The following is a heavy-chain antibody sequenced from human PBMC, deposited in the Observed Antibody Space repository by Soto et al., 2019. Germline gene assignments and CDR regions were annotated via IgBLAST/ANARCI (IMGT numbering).Heavy chain of an antibody. V-gene: IGHV5-51*01. Sequence: PGESLKISCKGSGYSFTSYGIGWVRQMPGKGLEWRGSIYPGDSDTRYRPSFQGQVTISADKSISTAYLQWSSLKASDTAMYYCARHGNYYDSSGYSSPLDYWGQGTLVTVSS. D-gene: IGHD3-22*01. J-gene: IGHJ4*02. CDR3: ARHGNYYDSSGYSSPLDY. CDR1: GYSFTSYG. CDR2: IYPGDSDT.